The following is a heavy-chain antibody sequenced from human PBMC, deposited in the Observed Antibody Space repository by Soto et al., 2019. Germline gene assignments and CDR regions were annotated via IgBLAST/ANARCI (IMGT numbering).Heavy chain of an antibody. CDR2: INAGNGNT. D-gene: IGHD4-17*01. CDR3: ARAPTYGDYEGGGWFDP. J-gene: IGHJ5*02. Sequence: ASVKVSCKASGYTFTSYAMHWVRQAPGQRLEWMGWINAGNGNTKYSQKFQGRVTITRDTSASTAYMEPSSLRSEDTAVYYCARAPTYGDYEGGGWFDPWGQGTLVTVSS. CDR1: GYTFTSYA. V-gene: IGHV1-3*01.